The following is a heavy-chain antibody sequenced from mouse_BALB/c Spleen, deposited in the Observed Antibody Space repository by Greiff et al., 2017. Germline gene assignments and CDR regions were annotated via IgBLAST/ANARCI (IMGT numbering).Heavy chain of an antibody. CDR1: GYTFTSYV. Sequence: EVQLQQSGPELVKPGASVKMSCKASGYTFTSYVMHWVKQKPGQGLEWIGYINPYNDGTKYNEKFKGKATLTSDKSSSTAYMELSSLTSEDSAVYYGARRYDGYYPAWFAYWGQGTLVTVSA. D-gene: IGHD2-3*01. J-gene: IGHJ3*01. CDR2: INPYNDGT. CDR3: ARRYDGYYPAWFAY. V-gene: IGHV1-14*01.